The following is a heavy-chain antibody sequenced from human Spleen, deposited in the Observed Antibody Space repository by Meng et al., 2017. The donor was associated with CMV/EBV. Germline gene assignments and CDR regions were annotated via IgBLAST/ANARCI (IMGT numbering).Heavy chain of an antibody. CDR1: GFTVGSNY. Sequence: GESLKISCAASGFTVGSNYMSWVRQAPGKGLEWVSAIYVGGSTQYADSVEGRFTISRDNSKNTLYLQMNSLRAEDTALYYCAKDRRLGYYGSGSYLWVAFDIWGQGTMVTVSS. D-gene: IGHD3-10*01. J-gene: IGHJ3*02. V-gene: IGHV3-53*01. CDR2: IYVGGST. CDR3: AKDRRLGYYGSGSYLWVAFDI.